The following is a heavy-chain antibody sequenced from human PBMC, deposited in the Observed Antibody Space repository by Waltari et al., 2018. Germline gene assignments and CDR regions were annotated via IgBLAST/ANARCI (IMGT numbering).Heavy chain of an antibody. CDR1: GGTLSSHP. D-gene: IGHD6-13*01. J-gene: IGHJ6*02. Sequence: QVQPVQSGAEVKKPGSSVEASCKASGGTLSSHPINLVRRPPGQGLEWMGGIIPIFGTANYAQKFQGRVTITADESTSTAYMELSSLRSEDTAVYYCAGFLAAAGPTGPYGMDVWGQGTTVTVSS. CDR2: IIPIFGTA. CDR3: AGFLAAAGPTGPYGMDV. V-gene: IGHV1-69*01.